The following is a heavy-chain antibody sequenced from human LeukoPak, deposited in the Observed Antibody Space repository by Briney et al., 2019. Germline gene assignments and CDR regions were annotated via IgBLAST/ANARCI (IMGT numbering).Heavy chain of an antibody. CDR3: ARSLVVVAAIPGGGFDP. CDR1: GYTFTSYY. J-gene: IGHJ5*02. V-gene: IGHV1-46*01. Sequence: ASVKVSCKASGYTFTSYYMHWVRQAPGQGLEWMGIINPSGGSTSYAQKFQGRVTMTRDMSTSTVYMELSSLRSEDTAVYYCARSLVVVAAIPGGGFDPWGQGTLVTVSS. D-gene: IGHD2-15*01. CDR2: INPSGGST.